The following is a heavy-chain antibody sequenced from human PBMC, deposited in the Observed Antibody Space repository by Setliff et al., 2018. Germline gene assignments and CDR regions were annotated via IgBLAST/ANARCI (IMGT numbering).Heavy chain of an antibody. J-gene: IGHJ3*02. CDR2: INPIFGTA. V-gene: IGHV1-69*05. D-gene: IGHD3-22*01. CDR3: ARATYYYDSSGYFLDAFDI. Sequence: SVKVSCKASGYTFTGYYMHWVRQAPGQGLEWMGWINPIFGTANYAQKFQGRVTITTDESTSTAYMELSSLRSEDTAVYYCARATYYYDSSGYFLDAFDIWGQGTMVTVSS. CDR1: GYTFTGYY.